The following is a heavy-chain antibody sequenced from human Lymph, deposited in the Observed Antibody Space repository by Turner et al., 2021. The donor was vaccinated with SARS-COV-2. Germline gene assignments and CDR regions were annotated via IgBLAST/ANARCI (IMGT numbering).Heavy chain of an antibody. V-gene: IGHV1-69*04. D-gene: IGHD1-26*01. CDR1: GGTFSSYA. CDR3: ARGRLDSFGGGYYSWFDP. Sequence: QVQLVQSGAAVQKPGSSVKVSCKASGGTFSSYAINWGRQAPGTGHEWMGRIIPILGRANYAQKCQGRVTITADKTTSTAYMELSSLRSEETAVYYCARGRLDSFGGGYYSWFDPWGQGTLVTVSS. CDR2: IIPILGRA. J-gene: IGHJ5*02.